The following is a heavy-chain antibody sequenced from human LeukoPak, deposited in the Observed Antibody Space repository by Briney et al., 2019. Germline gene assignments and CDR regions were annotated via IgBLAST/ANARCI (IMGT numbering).Heavy chain of an antibody. V-gene: IGHV3-49*04. CDR3: TSGIAAAGTHY. Sequence: GGSLRLSCTASGFTFGVYAMSWVRQAPGKGLEWGGFIRSKAYGGTTEYAASVKGRLTISRDDSKSIAYLQMNSLKTEDTAVYYCTSGIAAAGTHYWGQGTLVTISS. CDR1: GFTFGVYA. J-gene: IGHJ4*02. CDR2: IRSKAYGGTT. D-gene: IGHD6-13*01.